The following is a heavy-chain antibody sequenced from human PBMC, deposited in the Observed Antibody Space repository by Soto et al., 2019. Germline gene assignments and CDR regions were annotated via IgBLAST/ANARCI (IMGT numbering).Heavy chain of an antibody. J-gene: IGHJ6*03. V-gene: IGHV1-58*02. CDR3: AAGNTYYDFWCGRYYYYYMDV. CDR2: IVVGSGNT. Sequence: GASVKVSCKASGFTFTSSAMQWVRQARGQRLEWIGWIVVGSGNTNYAQKFQERVTITRDMSTSTAYLELSSLRSEDTAVYYCAAGNTYYDFWCGRYYYYYMDVWGKGTTVTV. D-gene: IGHD3-3*01. CDR1: GFTFTSSA.